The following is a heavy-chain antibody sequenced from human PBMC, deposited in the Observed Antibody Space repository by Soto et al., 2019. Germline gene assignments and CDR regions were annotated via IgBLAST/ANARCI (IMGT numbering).Heavy chain of an antibody. CDR3: ARDNNWSYDY. Sequence: GGTMRLSCAASGFTFSSHWMHWVRQAPGKGLVWVSHIGPDGSSTRDADSVQGRFTISRDNARNKLYLQMNSLRDEDTAVYYCARDNNWSYDYWGQGILVTVSS. CDR2: IGPDGSST. J-gene: IGHJ4*02. V-gene: IGHV3-74*01. D-gene: IGHD1-1*01. CDR1: GFTFSSHW.